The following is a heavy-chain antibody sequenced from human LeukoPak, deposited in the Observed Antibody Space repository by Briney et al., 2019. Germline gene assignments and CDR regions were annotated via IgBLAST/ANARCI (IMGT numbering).Heavy chain of an antibody. CDR1: GFTFSSYW. J-gene: IGHJ4*02. D-gene: IGHD2-8*01. CDR2: INHNGNVN. V-gene: IGHV3-7*03. Sequence: PGGSLRLSYAASGFTFSSYWMNWARQAPGKGLEWVASINHNGNVNYYVDSVKGRFTISRDNAKNSLYLQMDSLRAEDTAVYYCANTAIVVLSEVLDYWGQGTLVTVSS. CDR3: ANTAIVVLSEVLDY.